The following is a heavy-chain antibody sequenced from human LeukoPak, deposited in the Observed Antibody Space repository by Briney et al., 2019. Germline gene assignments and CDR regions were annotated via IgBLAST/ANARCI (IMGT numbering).Heavy chain of an antibody. CDR1: GYTFTNYD. J-gene: IGHJ6*03. D-gene: IGHD3-10*01. CDR2: MNPNNGNT. CDR3: ARDYTPNNYYYYMDV. Sequence: ASVKVPCKTSGYTFTNYDINWVRQATGQGLEWMGWMNPNNGNTGYAQKLQGRVTMTRNTSISTAYMELSSLRSEDTAVYYCARDYTPNNYYYYMDVWGKGTTVTISS. V-gene: IGHV1-8*01.